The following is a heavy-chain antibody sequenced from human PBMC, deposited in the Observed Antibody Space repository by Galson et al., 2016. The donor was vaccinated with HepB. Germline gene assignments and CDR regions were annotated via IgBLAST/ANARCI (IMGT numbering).Heavy chain of an antibody. CDR1: AGSVSSNNW. CDR3: ARQYYYDRVFDP. D-gene: IGHD3-22*01. CDR2: TYHSGST. V-gene: IGHV4-4*02. J-gene: IGHJ5*02. Sequence: SETLSLTCAVSAGSVSSNNWWSWFRQPPGKGLEWIGETYHSGSTNYNPSLKSRVTISVDKSKNQLSLKLTSVTAADTAVYYCARQYYYDRVFDPWGQGTLVTVSS.